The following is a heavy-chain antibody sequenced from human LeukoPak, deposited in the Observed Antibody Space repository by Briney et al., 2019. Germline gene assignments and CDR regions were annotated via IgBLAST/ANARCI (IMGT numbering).Heavy chain of an antibody. Sequence: TSETLSLTCTVSGGSISSYYWSWIRQPPGKGLEWIGYIYYSGSTNYNPSLKSRVTISVDTSKNQFSLKLSSVTAADTAVYYCAGYSGSYDAFDIWGQGTMVTVSS. CDR1: GGSISSYY. V-gene: IGHV4-59*12. J-gene: IGHJ3*02. D-gene: IGHD1-26*01. CDR3: AGYSGSYDAFDI. CDR2: IYYSGST.